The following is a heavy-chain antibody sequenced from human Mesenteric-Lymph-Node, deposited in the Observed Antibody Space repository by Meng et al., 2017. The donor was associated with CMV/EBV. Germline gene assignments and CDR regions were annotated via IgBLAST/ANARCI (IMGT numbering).Heavy chain of an antibody. CDR1: GGTFRNYG. Sequence: GSSVKVSCKASGGTFRNYGISWVRQAPGQGLEWMGGLNPFFTQKFQGRVTITADRFTSTTYMELSSLTSDDTAVYYCARAQTGNFDYWGQGTLVTVSS. J-gene: IGHJ4*02. CDR3: ARAQTGNFDY. D-gene: IGHD7-27*01. CDR2: LNPFF. V-gene: IGHV1-69*06.